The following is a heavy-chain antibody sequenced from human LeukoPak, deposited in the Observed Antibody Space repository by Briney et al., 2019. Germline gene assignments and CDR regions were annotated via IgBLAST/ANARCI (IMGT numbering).Heavy chain of an antibody. Sequence: SETLSLTCTVSGGSISSYYWSWIRQPPGKGLEWIGYIYYSGGTNYNPSLKSRVTISVDTSKNQFSLKLSSVTAADTAVYYCARDPVDGYNFDYWGQGTLVTVSS. V-gene: IGHV4-59*12. J-gene: IGHJ4*02. D-gene: IGHD5-24*01. CDR3: ARDPVDGYNFDY. CDR1: GGSISSYY. CDR2: IYYSGGT.